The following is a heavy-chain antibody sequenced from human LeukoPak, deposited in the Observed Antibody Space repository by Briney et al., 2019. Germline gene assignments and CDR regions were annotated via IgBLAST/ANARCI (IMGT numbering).Heavy chain of an antibody. CDR2: ISGSGGST. V-gene: IGHV3-23*01. J-gene: IGHJ4*02. D-gene: IGHD6-19*01. CDR3: AKDRPSGYSSGWYREYLDY. CDR1: GFTFSSYA. Sequence: SGGSLRLSCAASGFTFSSYAMSWVRQAPGKGLEWVSAISGSGGSTYYADSVKGRFTISRDNSKNTLYLQMNSLRAEDTGVYYCAKDRPSGYSSGWYREYLDYWGQGTLVTVCS.